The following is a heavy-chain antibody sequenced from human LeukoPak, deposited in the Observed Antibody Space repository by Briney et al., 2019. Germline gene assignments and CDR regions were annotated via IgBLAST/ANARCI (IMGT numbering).Heavy chain of an antibody. V-gene: IGHV4-30-4*08. J-gene: IGHJ4*02. D-gene: IGHD6-6*01. CDR2: IYYSGNT. CDR1: GGSISSGDYY. CDR3: ARQGVAARLEPPYFDY. Sequence: PSQTLSLTCTVSGGSISSGDYYWSWIRQPPGKALEWIGYIYYSGNTYYNPSLKSRVTISVDTSKNQFSLKLSSVTAADTAVYYCARQGVAARLEPPYFDYWGQGTLVTVSS.